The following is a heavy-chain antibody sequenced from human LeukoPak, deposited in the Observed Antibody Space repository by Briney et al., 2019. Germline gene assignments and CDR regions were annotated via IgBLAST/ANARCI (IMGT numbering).Heavy chain of an antibody. Sequence: ASVKVSCKASGGTFSSYAISWVRQAPGQGLEWMGRIIPILGIANYAQKFQGRVTINADNSTSTAYMELSSLRSEDTAVYYCARDSYCSGGSCSSFSLDYWGQGTLVTVSS. D-gene: IGHD2-15*01. V-gene: IGHV1-69*04. CDR2: IIPILGIA. CDR3: ARDSYCSGGSCSSFSLDY. CDR1: GGTFSSYA. J-gene: IGHJ4*02.